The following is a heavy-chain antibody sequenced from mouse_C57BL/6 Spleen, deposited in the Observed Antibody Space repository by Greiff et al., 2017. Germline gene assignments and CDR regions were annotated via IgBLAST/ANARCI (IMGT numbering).Heavy chain of an antibody. V-gene: IGHV1-69*01. Sequence: VQLQQPGAEFVMPGASVKLSCKASGYTFTSYWMHWVKQRPGQGLEWIGEIDPSDSYTNYNQKFKGKSTLTVDKSSSTAYMQLSSLTSEDSAVYYCARSAPLYYGSSSLAYWGQGTLVTVSA. D-gene: IGHD1-1*01. CDR1: GYTFTSYW. J-gene: IGHJ3*01. CDR3: ARSAPLYYGSSSLAY. CDR2: IDPSDSYT.